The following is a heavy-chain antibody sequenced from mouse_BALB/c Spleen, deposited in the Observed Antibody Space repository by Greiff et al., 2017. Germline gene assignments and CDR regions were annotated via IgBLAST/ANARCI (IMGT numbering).Heavy chain of an antibody. CDR1: GYTFTSYW. D-gene: IGHD4-1*01. CDR2: INPSTGYT. CDR3: ARGELTEGY. Sequence: QVQLKQSGAELAKPGASVKMSCKASGYTFTSYWMHWVKQRPGQGLEWIGYINPSTGYTEYNQKFKDKATLTADKSSSTAYMQLSSLTSEDSAVYYCARGELTEGYWGQGTTLTVSS. J-gene: IGHJ2*01. V-gene: IGHV1-7*01.